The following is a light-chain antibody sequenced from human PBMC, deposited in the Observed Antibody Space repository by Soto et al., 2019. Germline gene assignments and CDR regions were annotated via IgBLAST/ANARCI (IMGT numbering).Light chain of an antibody. V-gene: IGKV1-5*03. Sequence: IQMTPSPSPLSSSVGDRVTITCQASQTISNWLAWYQQKPGKAPKLLIYKASTLESGVPSRFSGSGSGTDFTLTISSLQPDDFATYYCQQYKIYPWTFGQGTKVDIK. CDR1: QTISNW. CDR3: QQYKIYPWT. J-gene: IGKJ1*01. CDR2: KAS.